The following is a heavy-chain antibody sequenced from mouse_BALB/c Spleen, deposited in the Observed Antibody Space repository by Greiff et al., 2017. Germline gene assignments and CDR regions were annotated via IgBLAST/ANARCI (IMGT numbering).Heavy chain of an antibody. CDR1: GYTFTSYW. J-gene: IGHJ4*01. Sequence: QVQLQQPGAELVKPGASVKLSCKASGYTFTSYWMHWVKQRPGQGLEWIGEINPSNGRTNYNEKFKSKATLTVDKSSSTAYMQLSSLTSEDSAVYYCAKLTGDYAMDYWGQGTSVTVSS. CDR3: AKLTGDYAMDY. V-gene: IGHV1S81*02. CDR2: INPSNGRT.